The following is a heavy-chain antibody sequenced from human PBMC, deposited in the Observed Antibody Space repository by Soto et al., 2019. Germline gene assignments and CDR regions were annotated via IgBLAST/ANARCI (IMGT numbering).Heavy chain of an antibody. Sequence: SVKVSCKASGFTFTSSAVQWVRQARGQRLEWIGWIVVGSGNTNYAQKFQERVTITRDMSTSTAYMELSSLRSEDTAVYYCAAGGRYYDSSGYYYPPSDYWGQGTLVTVSS. CDR1: GFTFTSSA. CDR3: AAGGRYYDSSGYYYPPSDY. J-gene: IGHJ4*02. D-gene: IGHD3-22*01. V-gene: IGHV1-58*01. CDR2: IVVGSGNT.